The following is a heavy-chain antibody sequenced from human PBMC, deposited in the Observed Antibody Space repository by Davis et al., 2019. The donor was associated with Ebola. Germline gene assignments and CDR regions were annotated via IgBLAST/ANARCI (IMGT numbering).Heavy chain of an antibody. CDR1: GFTFSSYK. Sequence: GGSLRLSCAASGFTFSSYKMNWVRQAPGKGLEWVSYISSSGSTIYYADSVKGRFTISRDNAKNSLYLQMNSLRAEDTAVYYCARDGYCSSTSCYTNISYYYYGMDVWGQGTTVTVSS. J-gene: IGHJ6*02. CDR2: ISSSGSTI. D-gene: IGHD2-2*02. V-gene: IGHV3-48*03. CDR3: ARDGYCSSTSCYTNISYYYYGMDV.